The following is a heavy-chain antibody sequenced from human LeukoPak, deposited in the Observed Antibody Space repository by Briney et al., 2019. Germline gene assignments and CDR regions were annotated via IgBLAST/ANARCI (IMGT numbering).Heavy chain of an antibody. D-gene: IGHD3-16*02. CDR3: ARVSHVWGSYRSRAEYLQH. J-gene: IGHJ1*01. V-gene: IGHV4-39*01. CDR2: IYYSGST. CDR1: GGSISSSSYY. Sequence: KPSETLSLTCTVSGGSISSSSYYWGWIRQPPGKGLEWIGSIYYSGSTYYNPSLKSRVTISVDTSKNQFSLKLSSVTAADTAAYYCARVSHVWGSYRSRAEYLQHWGQGTLVTVSS.